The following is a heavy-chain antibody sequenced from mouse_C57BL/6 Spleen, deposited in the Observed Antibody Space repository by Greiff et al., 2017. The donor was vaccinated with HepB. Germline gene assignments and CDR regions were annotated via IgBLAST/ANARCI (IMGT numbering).Heavy chain of an antibody. D-gene: IGHD1-1*01. CDR2: IYPRDGST. V-gene: IGHV1-85*01. J-gene: IGHJ1*03. CDR1: GYTFTSYD. CDR3: ALITTVSHWYFDV. Sequence: QVQLKESGPELVKPGASVKLSCKASGYTFTSYDINWVKQRPGQGLEWIGWIYPRDGSTKYNEKFKGKATLTVDTSSSTAYMELHSLTSEDSAVYFCALITTVSHWYFDVWGTGTTVTVSS.